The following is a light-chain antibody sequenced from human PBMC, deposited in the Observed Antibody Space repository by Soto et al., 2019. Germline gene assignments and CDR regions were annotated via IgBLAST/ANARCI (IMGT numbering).Light chain of an antibody. Sequence: QSALTQPASVSGSPGQSITISCTGTNSDIGGYKYVSWYQHQPGKAPKLLIYEGSKLPSGVPNRFSASTSGNTASLTISGLQAEDEADYYCLSYTSSTTLVFGGGTKVTVL. CDR3: LSYTSSTTLV. CDR1: NSDIGGYKY. V-gene: IGLV2-14*01. CDR2: EGS. J-gene: IGLJ2*01.